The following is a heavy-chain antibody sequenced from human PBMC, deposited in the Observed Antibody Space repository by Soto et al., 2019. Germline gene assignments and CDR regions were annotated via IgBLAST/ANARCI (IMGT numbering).Heavy chain of an antibody. Sequence: QVQLQESGPGLVKPSQTLSLTCTVSGGSISSGGYYWSWIRQHPGKGLEWIEYIYYSGSTYYNPSLKSRVTISVDTSKNQFSLKLSSVTAADTAVYYCARDILTGYSPGDDAFDIWGQGTMVTVSS. CDR1: GGSISSGGYY. J-gene: IGHJ3*02. CDR3: ARDILTGYSPGDDAFDI. D-gene: IGHD3-9*01. V-gene: IGHV4-31*03. CDR2: IYYSGST.